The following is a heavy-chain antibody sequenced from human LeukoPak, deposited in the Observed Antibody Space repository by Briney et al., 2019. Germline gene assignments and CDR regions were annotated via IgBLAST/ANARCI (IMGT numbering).Heavy chain of an antibody. CDR2: FDPEDGET. J-gene: IGHJ2*01. V-gene: IGHV1-24*01. Sequence: ASVKVSCKVSGYTLTELSMHWVRQAPGKGLEWMGGFDPEDGETIYAQKFQGRVTMTEDTSTDTAYMELSSLRSEDTAVYYCATANKGPEGRVAGGYFDLWGRGTLVTVSS. D-gene: IGHD1-14*01. CDR1: GYTLTELS. CDR3: ATANKGPEGRVAGGYFDL.